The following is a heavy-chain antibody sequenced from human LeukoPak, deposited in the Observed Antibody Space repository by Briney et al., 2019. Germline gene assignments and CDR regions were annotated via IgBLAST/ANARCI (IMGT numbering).Heavy chain of an antibody. CDR1: GFTFSSYA. CDR2: ISYDGSNK. Sequence: PGGSLRLSCAASGFTFSSYAMHWVRQAPGKGLEWVAVISYDGSNKYYADSVKGRFTISRDNSKNTLYLQMNSLRAEDTAVYYCARIVVTQGGGDYWGQGTLVTVSS. CDR3: ARIVVTQGGGDY. V-gene: IGHV3-30*04. J-gene: IGHJ4*02. D-gene: IGHD3-22*01.